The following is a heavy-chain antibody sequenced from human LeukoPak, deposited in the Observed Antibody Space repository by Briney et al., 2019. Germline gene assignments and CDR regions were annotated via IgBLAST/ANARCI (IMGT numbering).Heavy chain of an antibody. CDR1: GYIFTNYW. CDR2: IYPGDSDT. Sequence: GESLKFSCKGSGYIFTNYWIGWVRQMPGKGLEWMGIIYPGDSDTRYSPSFQGQVTISADKSISTAYLQWSSLKASDTAMYYCARQENYYYSSTYLDYWGQGTLVTVSS. CDR3: ARQENYYYSSTYLDY. J-gene: IGHJ4*02. V-gene: IGHV5-51*01. D-gene: IGHD3-22*01.